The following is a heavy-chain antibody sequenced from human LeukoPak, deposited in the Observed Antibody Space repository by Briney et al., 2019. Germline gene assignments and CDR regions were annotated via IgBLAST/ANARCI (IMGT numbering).Heavy chain of an antibody. CDR1: GFTFSSYG. CDR3: AKASSSYIFDY. D-gene: IGHD6-13*01. Sequence: GGFLRLSCAASGFTFSSYGMHWVRQAPGKGLEWVAVISYDGSNKYYADSVKGRFTISRDNSKNTLYLQMNSLRAEDTAVYYCAKASSSYIFDYWGQGTLVTVSS. J-gene: IGHJ4*02. V-gene: IGHV3-30*18. CDR2: ISYDGSNK.